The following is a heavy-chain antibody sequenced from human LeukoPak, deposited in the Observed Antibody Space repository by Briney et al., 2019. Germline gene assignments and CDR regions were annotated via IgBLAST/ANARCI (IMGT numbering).Heavy chain of an antibody. J-gene: IGHJ4*02. CDR3: ARVYCGGDCYSDY. CDR1: GFTFSSYA. Sequence: GGSLRLSCAASGFTFSSYAMHWVRQAPGKGLEWVAVISYDGSNKYYADSVKGRFTISRDNSKNTLYLQMNSLRAEDTAVYYCARVYCGGDCYSDYWGQGTLVTVSS. CDR2: ISYDGSNK. D-gene: IGHD2-21*02. V-gene: IGHV3-30-3*01.